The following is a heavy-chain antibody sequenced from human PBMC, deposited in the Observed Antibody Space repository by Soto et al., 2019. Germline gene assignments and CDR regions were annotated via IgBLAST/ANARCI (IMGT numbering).Heavy chain of an antibody. J-gene: IGHJ6*02. CDR3: ARDRYTLELRDYYYYYGMDV. CDR1: GFTFSSYA. Sequence: GGSLRLSCAASGFTFSSYAMHWVRQAPGKGLEWVAVISYDGSNKYYADSVKGRFTISRDNSKNTLYLQMNSLRAEDTAVYYCARDRYTLELRDYYYYYGMDVWGQGTTVTVSS. CDR2: ISYDGSNK. V-gene: IGHV3-30-3*01. D-gene: IGHD1-7*01.